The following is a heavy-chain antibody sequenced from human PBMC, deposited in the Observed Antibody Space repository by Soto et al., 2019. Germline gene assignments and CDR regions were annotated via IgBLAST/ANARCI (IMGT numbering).Heavy chain of an antibody. D-gene: IGHD5-12*01. CDR1: GGSISSYY. J-gene: IGHJ3*02. V-gene: IGHV4-59*01. CDR2: IYYSGST. Sequence: PSETLSLTCTVSGGSISSYYWSWIRQPPGKGLEWIGYIYYSGSTNYNPSLKSRVTISVDTSKNQFSLKLSSVTAADTAVYYCAREFGDSGYDYGAFDIWGQGTMVTVSS. CDR3: AREFGDSGYDYGAFDI.